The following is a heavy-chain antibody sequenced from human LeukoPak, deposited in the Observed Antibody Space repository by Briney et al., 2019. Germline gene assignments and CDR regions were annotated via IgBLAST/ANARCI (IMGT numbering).Heavy chain of an antibody. Sequence: PSQTLSLTCTVSGGSISSGDYYWSWIRQPRGKGLEWIGYIYYSGSTYYNPSLKSRVTISVDTSKNQFSLKLSSVTAADTAVCYCAREGSSRSAFDIWGQGTMVTVSS. CDR3: AREGSSRSAFDI. CDR2: IYYSGST. CDR1: GGSISSGDYY. D-gene: IGHD6-13*01. J-gene: IGHJ3*02. V-gene: IGHV4-30-4*08.